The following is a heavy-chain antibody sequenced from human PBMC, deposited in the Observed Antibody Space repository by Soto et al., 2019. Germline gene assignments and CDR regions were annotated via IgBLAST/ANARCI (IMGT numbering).Heavy chain of an antibody. CDR2: INPSGGST. CDR1: GYTFTSYY. CDR3: ARVYGSSGWYESAYFDY. J-gene: IGHJ4*02. V-gene: IGHV1-46*03. D-gene: IGHD6-19*01. Sequence: ASVKVSCKASGYTFTSYYMHWVRQAPGQGLEWMGIINPSGGSTSYAQKFQGRVTMTRDTSTSTVYMELSSLRSEDTAVYYCARVYGSSGWYESAYFDYWGQGTLVTVSS.